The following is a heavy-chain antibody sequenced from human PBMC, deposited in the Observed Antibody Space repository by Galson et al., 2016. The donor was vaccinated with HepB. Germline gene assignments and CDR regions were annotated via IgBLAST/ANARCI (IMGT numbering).Heavy chain of an antibody. CDR1: GYTFTSYG. D-gene: IGHD3-22*01. V-gene: IGHV1-18*01. J-gene: IGHJ5*02. Sequence: SCKASGYTFTSYGIGWVRQAPGQGLEWMGRISANNGNTNYARKLQGRVTMTTDTSTSTVYMELRSLRSDDTAVYYCARTGGYDSSGYYYPDNWFDPWGQGTLATVSS. CDR2: ISANNGNT. CDR3: ARTGGYDSSGYYYPDNWFDP.